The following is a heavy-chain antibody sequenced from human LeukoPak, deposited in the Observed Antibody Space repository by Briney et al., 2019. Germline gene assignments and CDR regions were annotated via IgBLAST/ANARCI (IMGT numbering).Heavy chain of an antibody. CDR3: ARDEGGTAVRYYFDY. D-gene: IGHD2-21*02. V-gene: IGHV3-30-3*01. Sequence: PGGSLRLSCTASGFRFNSYPLHWVRQAPGKGLEWVAVISYDGSNKYYADSVKGRFTISRDNSKNTLYLQMNSLRADDTAVYYCARDEGGTAVRYYFDYWGQGTLVTASS. CDR1: GFRFNSYP. CDR2: ISYDGSNK. J-gene: IGHJ4*02.